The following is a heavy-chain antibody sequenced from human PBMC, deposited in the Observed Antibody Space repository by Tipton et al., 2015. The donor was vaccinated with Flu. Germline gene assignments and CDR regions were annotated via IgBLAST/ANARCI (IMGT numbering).Heavy chain of an antibody. CDR3: AGDSRLLWFGEFRDY. CDR1: GFTFSSYG. J-gene: IGHJ4*02. Sequence: SGFTFSSYGMHWVRQAPGKGLEWVAVISYDGSNKYYADSVKGRFTISRDNSKNTLYLQMNSLRAEDTAVYYCAGDSRLLWFGEFRDYWGQGTLVTVSS. D-gene: IGHD3-10*01. CDR2: ISYDGSNK. V-gene: IGHV3-30*19.